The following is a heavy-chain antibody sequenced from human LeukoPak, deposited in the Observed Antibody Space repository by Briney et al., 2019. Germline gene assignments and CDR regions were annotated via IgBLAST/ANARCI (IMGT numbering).Heavy chain of an antibody. CDR3: ARDEDISSSWYVY. J-gene: IGHJ4*02. CDR1: GGTFSSYA. Sequence: SVKVSCKASGGTFSSYAISWVRQAPGQGLEWMGRIIPILGIANYAQKSQGRVTITADKSTSTAYMELSSLRSEDTAVYYCARDEDISSSWYVYWGQGTLVTVSS. CDR2: IIPILGIA. V-gene: IGHV1-69*04. D-gene: IGHD6-13*01.